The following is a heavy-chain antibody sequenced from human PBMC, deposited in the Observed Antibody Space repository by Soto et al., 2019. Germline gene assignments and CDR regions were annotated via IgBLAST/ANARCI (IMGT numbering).Heavy chain of an antibody. V-gene: IGHV3-23*01. Sequence: GWSLRLSCASSVFTFISYAMSWVRQAPGKGLEWVSAISGSGGSTYYADSVKGRFTISRDNSKNTLYLQMNSLRAEDTAVYYCAKGTAWTLNPDPPGYWGQGTLVTVSS. CDR1: VFTFISYA. D-gene: IGHD3-16*02. CDR2: ISGSGGST. J-gene: IGHJ4*02. CDR3: AKGTAWTLNPDPPGY.